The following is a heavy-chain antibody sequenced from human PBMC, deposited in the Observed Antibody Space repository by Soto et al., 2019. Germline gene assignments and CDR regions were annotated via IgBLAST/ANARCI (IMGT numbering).Heavy chain of an antibody. Sequence: QVQLVQSGAEVKKPGSSVRVSCEASGVSFSSHRFTWVRQAPGQGLEWMGGIIPISGTVNYAQKFQDRVTISADKSTSTAYMELNSLRSDDTAIYYCARDVRYSNGWHHLDYWGQGTLVTVSS. J-gene: IGHJ4*02. CDR2: IIPISGTV. CDR1: GVSFSSHR. D-gene: IGHD6-19*01. CDR3: ARDVRYSNGWHHLDY. V-gene: IGHV1-69*06.